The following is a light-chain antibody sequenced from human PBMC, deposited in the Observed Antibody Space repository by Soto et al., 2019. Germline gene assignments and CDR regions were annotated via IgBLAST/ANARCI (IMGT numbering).Light chain of an antibody. V-gene: IGLV2-14*01. CDR3: SSYTSISTYV. J-gene: IGLJ1*01. CDR2: EVD. CDR1: SSDVGGFNY. Sequence: QSALTQPASVSGSPGQSITISCTITSSDVGGFNYVSWLQQHPGKAPKLLIYEVDNRPSGVSDRFSGSRSGKTASLTISGLQAEDEADYYCSSYTSISTYVFGTGTKVTVL.